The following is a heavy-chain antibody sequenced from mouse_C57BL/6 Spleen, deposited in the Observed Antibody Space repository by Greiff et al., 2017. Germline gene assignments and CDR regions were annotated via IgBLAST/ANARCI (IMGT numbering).Heavy chain of an antibody. D-gene: IGHD2-2*01. J-gene: IGHJ1*03. CDR2: INPNNGTT. Sequence: VQLKQSGPELVKPGASVKISCKASGYSFTDYNMNWVKQSTGKSLEWIGVINPNNGTTSYNQKFKGKATLTVDQSSSTAYMPLNSLTSEDSAVXYCARSEIYSGYDGKCDVWGTGTTVTVSS. V-gene: IGHV1-39*01. CDR3: ARSEIYSGYDGKCDV. CDR1: GYSFTDYN.